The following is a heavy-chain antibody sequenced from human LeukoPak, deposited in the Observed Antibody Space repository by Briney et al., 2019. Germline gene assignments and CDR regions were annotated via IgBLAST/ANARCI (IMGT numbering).Heavy chain of an antibody. D-gene: IGHD5-24*01. V-gene: IGHV3-23*01. CDR3: AKDRAGYNVKGSDY. Sequence: GGSLRLSCAASGFSFGGYAMAWVRQAPGKGLEWVSSISGGGATTNYADSVKGRFTISRDNSKNTLDLQMNTLRVEDTALYYCAKDRAGYNVKGSDYWGQGTLVTVSS. CDR1: GFSFGGYA. CDR2: ISGGGATT. J-gene: IGHJ4*02.